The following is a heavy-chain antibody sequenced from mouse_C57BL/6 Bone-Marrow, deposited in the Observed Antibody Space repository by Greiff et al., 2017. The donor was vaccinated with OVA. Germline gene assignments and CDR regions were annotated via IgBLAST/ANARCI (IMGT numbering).Heavy chain of an antibody. D-gene: IGHD2-5*01. CDR3: TRYYYSNNYAMDY. CDR2: IDPETGGT. J-gene: IGHJ4*01. CDR1: GYTFTDYE. Sequence: QVQLQQSGAELVRPGASVTLSCKASGYTFTDYEMHWVKQTPVHGLEWIGAIDPETGGTAYNQKFKGKAILTADKSSSTAYMELRSLTSEDSAVYYCTRYYYSNNYAMDYWGQGTSVTVSS. V-gene: IGHV1-15*01.